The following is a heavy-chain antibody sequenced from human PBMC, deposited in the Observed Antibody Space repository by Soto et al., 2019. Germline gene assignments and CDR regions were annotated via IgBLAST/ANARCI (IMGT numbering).Heavy chain of an antibody. Sequence: SLRLSCAASGFTFSSYAMHWVRQAPGKGLEWVAVISYDGSNKYYADSVKGRFTISRDNSKNTLYLQMNSLRAEDTAVYYCARDRAARPYYYYGMDVWGQGTTVTVSS. V-gene: IGHV3-30-3*01. CDR2: ISYDGSNK. J-gene: IGHJ6*02. D-gene: IGHD6-6*01. CDR1: GFTFSSYA. CDR3: ARDRAARPYYYYGMDV.